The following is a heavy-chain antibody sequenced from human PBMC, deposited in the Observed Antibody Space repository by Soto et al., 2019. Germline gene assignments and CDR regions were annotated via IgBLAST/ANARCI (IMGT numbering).Heavy chain of an antibody. Sequence: GASVKVSCKASGYTFTSYGISWVRQAPGQGLEWKGWISAYNGNTNYAQKLQGRVTMTTDTSTSTAYMELRSLRSDDTAVYYCARHIDYGDYSDWFDPWGQGTLVTVSS. J-gene: IGHJ5*02. D-gene: IGHD4-17*01. CDR2: ISAYNGNT. CDR3: ARHIDYGDYSDWFDP. V-gene: IGHV1-18*01. CDR1: GYTFTSYG.